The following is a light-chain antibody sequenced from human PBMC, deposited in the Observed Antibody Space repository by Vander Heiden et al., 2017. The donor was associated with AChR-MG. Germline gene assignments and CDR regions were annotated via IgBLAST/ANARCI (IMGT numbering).Light chain of an antibody. CDR1: SSNIGAAYY. Sequence: QSVLTQPPSVSGTPGQRVTTSCTWTSSNIGAAYYVHWYQHLPGTAPNLLIYGNSNRPSGVPDRFSASKSDTSASLAVTGLHPDDEAVYYCQSYDVSLSAAVFGGGTKLTVL. CDR3: QSYDVSLSAAV. CDR2: GNS. V-gene: IGLV1-40*01. J-gene: IGLJ2*01.